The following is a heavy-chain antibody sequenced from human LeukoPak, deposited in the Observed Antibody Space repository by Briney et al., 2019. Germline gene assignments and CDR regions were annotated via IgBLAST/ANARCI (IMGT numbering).Heavy chain of an antibody. CDR3: ARDTAMVTYWFDP. Sequence: ASVKVSCKASGYTFTGYYMHWVRQAPGQGLEWMGWINPNSGGTNYAQKFQGRVTMTRDTSISTAYMELSRLRPDDTAVYYCARDTAMVTYWFDPWGQGTLVTVSS. CDR2: INPNSGGT. V-gene: IGHV1-2*02. CDR1: GYTFTGYY. D-gene: IGHD5-18*01. J-gene: IGHJ5*02.